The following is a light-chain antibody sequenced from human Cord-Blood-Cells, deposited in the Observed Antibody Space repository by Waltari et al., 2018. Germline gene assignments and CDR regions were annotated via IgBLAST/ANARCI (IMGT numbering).Light chain of an antibody. CDR1: SSNIGSNT. CDR2: SNN. V-gene: IGLV1-44*01. Sequence: QSVLTQPPSASGTPGQRVTISCSGSSSNIGSNTVNWDQQLPGTAPKHLIYSNNQRPAGVPDRFSGSKSGTSASLAISGLQSEDEADYYCAAWDDSLNGYVFGTGTKVTVL. CDR3: AAWDDSLNGYV. J-gene: IGLJ1*01.